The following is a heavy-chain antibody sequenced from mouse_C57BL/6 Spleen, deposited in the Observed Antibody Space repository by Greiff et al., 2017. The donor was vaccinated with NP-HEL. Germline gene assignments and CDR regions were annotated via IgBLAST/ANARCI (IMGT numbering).Heavy chain of an antibody. J-gene: IGHJ4*01. CDR3: AGNEGSCMDY. Sequence: QVQLQQPGAELVMPGASVKLSCKASGYTFTNYWMHWVKQRPGQGLEWIGEIDPSDSYTNYNQKFKGKATLTVDKSSSTAYMQLSSLTSEDSAVYYCAGNEGSCMDYWGQGTSVTVSS. CDR2: IDPSDSYT. CDR1: GYTFTNYW. V-gene: IGHV1-69*01.